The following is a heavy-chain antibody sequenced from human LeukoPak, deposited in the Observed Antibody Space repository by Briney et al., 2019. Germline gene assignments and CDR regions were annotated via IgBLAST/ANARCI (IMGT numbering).Heavy chain of an antibody. Sequence: GASVNVSCKASGYTFTGYYMHWVRQAPGQGLEWMGWINPNSGGTNYAQKFQGRVTMTRDTSISTAYMELSRLRSDDTAVYYCARTPMVRGVIASFDYWGQGTLVTVSS. V-gene: IGHV1-2*02. J-gene: IGHJ4*02. CDR2: INPNSGGT. CDR3: ARTPMVRGVIASFDY. D-gene: IGHD3-10*01. CDR1: GYTFTGYY.